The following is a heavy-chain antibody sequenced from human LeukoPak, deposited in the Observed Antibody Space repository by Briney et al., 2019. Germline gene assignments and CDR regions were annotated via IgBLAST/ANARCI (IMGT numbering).Heavy chain of an antibody. CDR1: GGSISSGGYY. V-gene: IGHV4-31*03. CDR3: ARGRDDYSSYVVWFDP. J-gene: IGHJ5*02. Sequence: SETLSLTCTVSGGSISSGGYYWSWIRQHPGKGLEWIGYIYYSGSTYYNPSLKSRVTISVDTSKNQFSLKLSSVTAADTAVYYCARGRDDYSSYVVWFDPWGQGTLVTVSS. CDR2: IYYSGST. D-gene: IGHD4-11*01.